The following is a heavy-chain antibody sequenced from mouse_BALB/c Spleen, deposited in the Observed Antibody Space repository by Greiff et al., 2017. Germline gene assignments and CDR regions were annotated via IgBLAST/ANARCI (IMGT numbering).Heavy chain of an antibody. CDR1: DYSITSDYT. V-gene: IGHV3-1*02. D-gene: IGHD3-1*01. CDR3: AREARATPMDY. Sequence: VQLQESGPDLVKPSQSLSLTCTVTDYSITSDYTWHWIRQFPGNKLEWMGYIHYSGSTNYNPSLKSRISITRDTSKNQFFLQLNSVTTEDTATYYCAREARATPMDYWGQGTSVTVSS. J-gene: IGHJ4*01. CDR2: IHYSGST.